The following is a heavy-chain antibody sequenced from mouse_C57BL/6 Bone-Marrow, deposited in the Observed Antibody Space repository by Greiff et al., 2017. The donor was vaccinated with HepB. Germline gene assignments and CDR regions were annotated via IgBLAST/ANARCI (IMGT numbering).Heavy chain of an antibody. CDR2: IYPGDGDT. Sequence: QVQLQQSGPELVKPGASVKISCKASGYAFSSSWMNWVKQRPGKGLERIGRIYPGDGDTNYNGKFKGKATLTADKSSSTAYMQLSSLTSEDSAVYFCARKTAQATLGAMDYWGQGTSVTVSS. CDR1: GYAFSSSW. J-gene: IGHJ4*01. V-gene: IGHV1-82*01. D-gene: IGHD3-2*02. CDR3: ARKTAQATLGAMDY.